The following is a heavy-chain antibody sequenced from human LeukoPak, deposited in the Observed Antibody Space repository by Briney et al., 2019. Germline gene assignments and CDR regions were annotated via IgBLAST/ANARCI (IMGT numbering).Heavy chain of an antibody. CDR2: ISAYNGNT. CDR1: GHTFTSFG. V-gene: IGHV1-18*01. CDR3: ARGGGYCSGGSCYEFDY. Sequence: ASVKVSCKASGHTFTSFGISWVRQAPGQGLEWMGWISAYNGNTNYAHKLQGRVTMTTDTSTSTAYMELRSLRSDDTAVYYCARGGGYCSGGSCYEFDYWGQGTLVTVSS. D-gene: IGHD2-15*01. J-gene: IGHJ4*02.